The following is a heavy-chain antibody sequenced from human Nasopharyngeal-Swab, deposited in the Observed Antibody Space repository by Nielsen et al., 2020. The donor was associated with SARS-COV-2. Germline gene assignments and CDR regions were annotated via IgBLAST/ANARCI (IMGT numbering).Heavy chain of an antibody. CDR1: GYTFTGYY. Sequence: ASVKVSCKASGYTFTGYYMHWVRQAPGQGLEWMGRINPNSGGTNYAQKFQGRVTMTRDTSISTAYMELSRLRSDDTAVYYCASRQDYYYGMDVWGQGTTVTVSS. CDR3: ASRQDYYYGMDV. V-gene: IGHV1-2*06. J-gene: IGHJ6*02. CDR2: INPNSGGT.